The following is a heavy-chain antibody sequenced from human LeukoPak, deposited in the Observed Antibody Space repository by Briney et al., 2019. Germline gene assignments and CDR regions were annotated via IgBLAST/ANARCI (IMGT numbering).Heavy chain of an antibody. V-gene: IGHV1-18*01. Sequence: ASLKVSCKASGYTFTTYGISWVRQAPGQGLECMGWINSYNGNTNYAQKLQGRVTMTTDTSTSTAYMELRSLRSDDTAVYYCARELYGRFEYWGQGTLVTVS. CDR1: GYTFTTYG. D-gene: IGHD2-2*02. J-gene: IGHJ4*02. CDR3: ARELYGRFEY. CDR2: INSYNGNT.